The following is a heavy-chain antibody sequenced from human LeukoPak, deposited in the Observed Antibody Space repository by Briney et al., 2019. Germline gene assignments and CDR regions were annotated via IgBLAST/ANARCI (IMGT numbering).Heavy chain of an antibody. CDR1: GGSISSGGYY. CDR2: IYYSGST. V-gene: IGHV4-31*03. CDR3: ARAAWDELRFTLSLPYYYYGMDV. J-gene: IGHJ6*02. Sequence: SQTLSLTCTVSGGSISSGGYYWSWIRQHPGKGLEWIGYIYYSGSTYYNPSLKSRVTISVDTSKNQFSLKLSSVTAADTAVYYCARAAWDELRFTLSLPYYYYGMDVWGQGTTVTVSS. D-gene: IGHD3-10*01.